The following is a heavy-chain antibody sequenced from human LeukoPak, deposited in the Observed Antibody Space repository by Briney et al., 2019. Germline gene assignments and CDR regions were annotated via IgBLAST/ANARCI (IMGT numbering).Heavy chain of an antibody. CDR2: INTNTGNP. CDR3: ARDTNGDYDY. Sequence: EASVKVSCKASGYTFTNYAMNWVRQAPGQGLEWMGWINTNTGNPTYAQDFTGRFVFSLDTSVSTAYLQISSLKAEDTAVYYCARDTNGDYDYWGQGTLVTVSS. D-gene: IGHD4-17*01. J-gene: IGHJ4*02. CDR1: GYTFTNYA. V-gene: IGHV7-4-1*02.